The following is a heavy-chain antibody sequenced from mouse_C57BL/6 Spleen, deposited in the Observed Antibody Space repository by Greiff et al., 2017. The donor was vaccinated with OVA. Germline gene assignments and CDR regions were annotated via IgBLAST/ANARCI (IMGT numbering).Heavy chain of an antibody. V-gene: IGHV1-66*01. Sequence: VQLQQSGPELVKPGASVKISCKASGYSFTSYYIHWVKQRPGQGLEWIGWIYPGSGNTKYNEKFKGKATLTADTSSSTAYMQLSSLTSEDSAVYYCAREGGLRQDWFAYWGQGTLVTVSA. CDR2: IYPGSGNT. CDR1: GYSFTSYY. CDR3: AREGGLRQDWFAY. J-gene: IGHJ3*01. D-gene: IGHD2-4*01.